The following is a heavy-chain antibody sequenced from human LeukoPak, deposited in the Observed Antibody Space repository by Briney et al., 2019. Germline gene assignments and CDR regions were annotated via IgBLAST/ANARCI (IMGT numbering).Heavy chain of an antibody. D-gene: IGHD3-9*01. Sequence: SVKVSCKASGGTFNSSGISWVRQAPGQGLEWMGGIISFFGAAHYIQKFQGRLTITADEATSTAYMELSSLTSEDTAVYYCTRDPSVDYDLLSHWFDPWGQGTLVTVSS. CDR3: TRDPSVDYDLLSHWFDP. CDR2: IISFFGAA. CDR1: GGTFNSSG. J-gene: IGHJ5*02. V-gene: IGHV1-69*13.